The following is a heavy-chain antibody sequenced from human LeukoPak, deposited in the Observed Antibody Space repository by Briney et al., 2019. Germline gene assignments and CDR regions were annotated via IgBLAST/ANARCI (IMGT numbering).Heavy chain of an antibody. Sequence: GASVKVSCKASGYTFTSYGISWVRQAPGQGLEWMGWISPYNGNTNYVQKFQGRVTMTTDTSTSTAYMELRSLRSDDTAVYYCARAPQRVPGAAIWSWGQGTLATVSS. CDR1: GYTFTSYG. CDR3: ARAPQRVPGAAIWS. CDR2: ISPYNGNT. J-gene: IGHJ5*02. D-gene: IGHD2-2*01. V-gene: IGHV1-18*01.